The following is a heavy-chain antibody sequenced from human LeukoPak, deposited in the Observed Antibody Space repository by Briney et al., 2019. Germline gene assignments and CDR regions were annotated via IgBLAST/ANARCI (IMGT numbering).Heavy chain of an antibody. CDR3: ARGKLRSWFDP. Sequence: SETLSLTCAVYGGSFSGYYWSWIRQPPGKGLEWIGGINHSGSTNYNPSLKSRVTISVDTSKNQFSLKLSSVTAADTAVYYCARGKLRSWFDPWGQGTLVTVSS. J-gene: IGHJ5*02. CDR1: GGSFSGYY. V-gene: IGHV4-34*01. CDR2: INHSGST. D-gene: IGHD4-17*01.